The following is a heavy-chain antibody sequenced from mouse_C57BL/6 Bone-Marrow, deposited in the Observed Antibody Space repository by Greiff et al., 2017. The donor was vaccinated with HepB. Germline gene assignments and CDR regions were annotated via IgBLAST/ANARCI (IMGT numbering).Heavy chain of an antibody. CDR2: IDPETGGT. V-gene: IGHV1-15*01. D-gene: IGHD1-1*01. CDR1: GYTFTDYE. CDR3: ALLLRWYFDY. J-gene: IGHJ2*01. Sequence: QVQLQQSGAELVRPGASVTLSCKASGYTFTDYEMHWVKQTPVHGLEWIGAIDPETGGTAYNQKFKGKAILTADKSSSTAYMQLSSLTSEDSAVYYCALLLRWYFDYWGQGTTLTVSS.